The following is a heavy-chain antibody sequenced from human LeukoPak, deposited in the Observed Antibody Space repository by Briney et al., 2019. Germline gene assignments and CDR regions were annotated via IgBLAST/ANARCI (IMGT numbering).Heavy chain of an antibody. CDR3: ARNGEYGTGSYYRGCFDY. J-gene: IGHJ4*02. D-gene: IGHD3-10*01. CDR1: GYSFTAFY. V-gene: IGHV1-2*02. Sequence: ASVKVSCKASGYSFTAFYIHWVRQAPGQGLEWMGWIHPRSGETNYAYKFRGRVTMTRDTSISTAYMDLGSLGSDDTAVYYCARNGEYGTGSYYRGCFDYWGQGILVTVSS. CDR2: IHPRSGET.